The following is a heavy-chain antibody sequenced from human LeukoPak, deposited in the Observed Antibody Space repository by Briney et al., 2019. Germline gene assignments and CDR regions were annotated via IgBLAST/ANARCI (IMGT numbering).Heavy chain of an antibody. V-gene: IGHV3-23*01. D-gene: IGHD2-15*01. CDR3: AKDPSGSGRAFET. CDR2: INVNSGST. CDR1: GFAFSRYA. J-gene: IGHJ5*02. Sequence: GGSLRLSCEAPGFAFSRYAMSWLRQPPGKGLERVSTINVNSGSTSYAASVKGRFTISRDSSKDTLYLQMSSLRPEDTALYCCAKDPSGSGRAFETWGQGSLSSVSS.